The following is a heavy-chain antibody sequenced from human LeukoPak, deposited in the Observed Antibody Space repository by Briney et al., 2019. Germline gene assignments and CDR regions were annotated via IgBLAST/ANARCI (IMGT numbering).Heavy chain of an antibody. D-gene: IGHD5-12*01. V-gene: IGHV3-48*03. CDR1: GFTFNSYE. J-gene: IGHJ4*02. Sequence: GGSLRLSCAASGFTFNSYEMNWVRQAPGKGLEWVSYISGSGSITFYADSVKGRFTISRDNSKNTLYLQMNSLRVEDTAVYYRAIGSRYSGYDGLFDYWGQGTLVTVSS. CDR2: ISGSGSIT. CDR3: AIGSRYSGYDGLFDY.